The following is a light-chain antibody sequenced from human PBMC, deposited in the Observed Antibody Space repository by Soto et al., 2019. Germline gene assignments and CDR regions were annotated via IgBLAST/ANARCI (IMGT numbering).Light chain of an antibody. J-gene: IGKJ5*01. V-gene: IGKV4-1*01. CDR1: QSVLYSSNNKNY. CDR2: WAS. CDR3: QQYYSTRPIT. Sequence: DMFMTQSPDALAVSMGERATINCKSSQSVLYSSNNKNYLAWYRQKPGQPPKLLIYWASTRESGVPDRFSGSGSGTDFTLTISSLQAEDVAVYYCQQYYSTRPITFGQGTRPAI.